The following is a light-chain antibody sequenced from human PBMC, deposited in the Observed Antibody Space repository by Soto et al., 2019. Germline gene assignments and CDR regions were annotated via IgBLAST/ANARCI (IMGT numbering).Light chain of an antibody. CDR1: QSISTY. Sequence: DIQMTQSPSSLSASVGDRVAITCRASQSISTYLNWYQQKPGKAPNLLIYAASSLQSGVPSRFSGSRSGTDFTLTISSLQPEDFATYYCQQSYSNPRTFGQGTKVDIK. J-gene: IGKJ1*01. CDR3: QQSYSNPRT. CDR2: AAS. V-gene: IGKV1-39*01.